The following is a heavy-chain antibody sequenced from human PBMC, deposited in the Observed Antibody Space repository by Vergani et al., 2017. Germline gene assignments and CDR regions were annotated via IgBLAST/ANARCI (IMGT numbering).Heavy chain of an antibody. CDR2: IWYDGSNV. V-gene: IGHV3-33*01. CDR1: GFTFSSYG. J-gene: IGHJ6*02. Sequence: QVQLVESGGGVVQPGRSLRLSCAASGFTFSSYGMHWVRQAPGKGLEWVAVIWYDGSNVYYAGSVKGRFTISRDNSKNTLYLQMNSLRAEDAAVYYCVRDRSRYNGYDLYYGMDVWGQGTTVTVSS. CDR3: VRDRSRYNGYDLYYGMDV. D-gene: IGHD5-12*01.